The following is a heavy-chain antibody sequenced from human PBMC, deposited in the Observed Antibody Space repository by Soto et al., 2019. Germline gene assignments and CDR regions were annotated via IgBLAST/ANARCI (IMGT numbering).Heavy chain of an antibody. V-gene: IGHV1-69*12. D-gene: IGHD4-4*01. CDR3: ARDRDRLQLGGNYYYTMDV. J-gene: IGHJ6*02. CDR2: IIPIFPTP. CDR1: GGTFRSST. Sequence: QVQLVQSGAEVKKPGSSVTLSCKASGGTFRSSTISWVRQAPGQELEWMGGIIPIFPTPDYAQKFQDRVTITADESASTAYMELSSLTSEDTAVYYCARDRDRLQLGGNYYYTMDVWGQGTTVTLSS.